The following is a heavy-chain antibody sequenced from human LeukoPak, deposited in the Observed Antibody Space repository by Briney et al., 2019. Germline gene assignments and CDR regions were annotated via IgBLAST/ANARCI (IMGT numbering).Heavy chain of an antibody. CDR3: ARGGGYCRGGSCYQPLAL. CDR2: INWRGDST. J-gene: IGHJ2*01. Sequence: GGSLRLSCAPSTFTFEDYGMSWVRQGPGKGLEWVSGINWRGDSTDYADSVKGRFTISRDNAKKFLYLQMNSLRAEDTALYHCARGGGYCRGGSCYQPLALWGRGTLVTVSS. V-gene: IGHV3-20*01. D-gene: IGHD2-15*01. CDR1: TFTFEDYG.